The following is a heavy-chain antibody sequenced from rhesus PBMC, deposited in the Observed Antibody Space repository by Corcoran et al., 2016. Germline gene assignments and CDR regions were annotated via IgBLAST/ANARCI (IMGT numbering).Heavy chain of an antibody. Sequence: EVQLVESGGGLVQPGGSLRLSCAASGFTFSSYDMSWVRQAPGKGLVWVSYISYTGKTTYYADSVKGRFTISRDNAKNSLSLQMSSLRAEDTAVYYCTSEFDGYFDYWGQGVLVTVSS. CDR3: TSEFDGYFDY. CDR2: ISYTGKTT. J-gene: IGHJ4*01. V-gene: IGHV3-136*01. CDR1: GFTFSSYD.